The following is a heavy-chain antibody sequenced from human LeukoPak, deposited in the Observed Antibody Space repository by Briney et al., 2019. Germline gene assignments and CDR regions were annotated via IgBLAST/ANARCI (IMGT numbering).Heavy chain of an antibody. J-gene: IGHJ4*02. CDR2: IKEDGSEK. CDR1: GFTFSNYW. Sequence: GGSLRLSCAASGFTFSNYWMCWVRQAPGKGLEGVANIKEDGSEKYYVDSVKGRFTISRDSAKKSLYLQMNSLRAEDTAVYYCARGSSLSYWGQGTQVTVSS. CDR3: ARGSSLSY. V-gene: IGHV3-7*03. D-gene: IGHD3-10*01.